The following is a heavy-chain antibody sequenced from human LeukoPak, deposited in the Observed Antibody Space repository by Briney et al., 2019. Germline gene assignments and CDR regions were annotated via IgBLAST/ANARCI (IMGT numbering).Heavy chain of an antibody. CDR2: ILYSGST. CDR3: AGGDSSGYYYGSPYFDY. CDR1: GGTISSYY. V-gene: IGHV4-59*01. Sequence: SETLSLTCTVSGGTISSYYWCWIRQPPAQGLEWSGYILYSGSTTYTPSLTSRVTISVDTTKNQFSLTLSSATSPATAVLYCAGGDSSGYYYGSPYFDYWGQGTLVTVSS. J-gene: IGHJ4*02. D-gene: IGHD3-22*01.